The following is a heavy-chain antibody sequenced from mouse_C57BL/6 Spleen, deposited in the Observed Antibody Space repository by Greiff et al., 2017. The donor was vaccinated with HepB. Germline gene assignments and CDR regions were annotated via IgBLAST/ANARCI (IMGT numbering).Heavy chain of an antibody. D-gene: IGHD4-1*01. Sequence: QVQLKESGAELVRPGTSVKVSCKASGYAFTNYLIEWVKQRPGQGLEWIGVINPGSGGTNYNEKFKGKATLTADKSSSTAYMQLSSLTSEDSAVYFCARETGTDDYWGQGTTLTVSS. CDR3: ARETGTDDY. J-gene: IGHJ2*01. CDR2: INPGSGGT. CDR1: GYAFTNYL. V-gene: IGHV1-54*01.